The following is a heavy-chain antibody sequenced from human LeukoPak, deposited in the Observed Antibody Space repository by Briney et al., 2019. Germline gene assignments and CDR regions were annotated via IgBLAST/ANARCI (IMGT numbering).Heavy chain of an antibody. Sequence: GGSLRLSCVASRFTVSNNHMNWVREAPGKGLEWLSVIYNGDNTYYADSVQGRFTISKDNSKNTLYLQMNSLRPGDTAVYFCARASRWLAFDNWGQGTLVTVSS. D-gene: IGHD6-19*01. V-gene: IGHV3-66*01. CDR3: ARASRWLAFDN. J-gene: IGHJ4*02. CDR2: IYNGDNT. CDR1: RFTVSNNH.